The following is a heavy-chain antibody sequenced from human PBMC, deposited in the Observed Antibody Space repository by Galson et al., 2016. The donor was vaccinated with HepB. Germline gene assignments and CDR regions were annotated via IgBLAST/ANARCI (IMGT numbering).Heavy chain of an antibody. Sequence: SETLSLTCAVSGVSISSRNWWSWVRQSPGKGLEWIGEIYQSGSTNYNPSLKSRVTISMDKSKNQFSLKLNSVTAADTALDYGARGHIRNTYYEGAFDYWGQGTQVTVSS. D-gene: IGHD1-26*01. J-gene: IGHJ4*02. CDR1: GVSISSRNW. CDR3: ARGHIRNTYYEGAFDY. V-gene: IGHV4-4*02. CDR2: IYQSGST.